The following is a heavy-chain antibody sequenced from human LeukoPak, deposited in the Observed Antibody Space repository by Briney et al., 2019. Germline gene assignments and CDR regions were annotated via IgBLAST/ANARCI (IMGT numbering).Heavy chain of an antibody. J-gene: IGHJ4*02. V-gene: IGHV4-34*01. CDR1: GGSFSGYY. Sequence: SETLSLTCAVYGGSFSGYYWSWIRQPPGKGLEWIGEINHSGSTNYNPSLKSRVTISVDTSKNQFSLKLSSVTAADTAVYYCARGRQYYDILPGRWGQGTLVTVSS. CDR2: INHSGST. D-gene: IGHD3-9*01. CDR3: ARGRQYYDILPGR.